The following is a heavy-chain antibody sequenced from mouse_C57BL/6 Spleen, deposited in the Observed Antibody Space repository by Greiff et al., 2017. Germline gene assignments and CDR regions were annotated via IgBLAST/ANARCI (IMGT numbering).Heavy chain of an antibody. J-gene: IGHJ4*01. CDR1: GFTFSSYA. CDR3: TRDGGAMDY. CDR2: ISSGGDYI. Sequence: EVKLMESGEGLVKPGGSLKLSCAASGFTFSSYAMSWVRQTPEKRLEWVAYISSGGDYIYYADTVKGRFTISRDNARNTLYLQLRSLKSEDTAMYYCTRDGGAMDYWGQGTSVTVSS. V-gene: IGHV5-9-1*02.